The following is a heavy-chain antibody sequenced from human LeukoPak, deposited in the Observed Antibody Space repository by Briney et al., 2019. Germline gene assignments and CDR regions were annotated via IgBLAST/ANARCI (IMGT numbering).Heavy chain of an antibody. Sequence: SQTPSLTCAISGDSVSSNSATWNWIRQSPSRGLEWLERTYYRSKWFNDYTTSVKSRITINPDTSKNQFSLQLNSVTPEDTAVYYCARDSTSGNYFGYWGQGTLVTVSS. CDR2: TYYRSKWFN. J-gene: IGHJ4*02. V-gene: IGHV6-1*01. D-gene: IGHD2/OR15-2a*01. CDR3: ARDSTSGNYFGY. CDR1: GDSVSSNSAT.